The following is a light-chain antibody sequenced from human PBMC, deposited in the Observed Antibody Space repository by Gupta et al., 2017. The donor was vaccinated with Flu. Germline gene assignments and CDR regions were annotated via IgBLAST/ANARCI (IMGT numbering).Light chain of an antibody. CDR2: EVS. Sequence: DIVMTQTPLSLSVTPVQPASISCKSSQSLLHSDGKTYLYCYMQKPGQPPQLLIYEVSNRFSGVQDRFSGSWQGTHLKLKISREEVEDVGVYYCPQSIQLPPYTLSQGTKMDIK. J-gene: IGKJ2*01. CDR1: QSLLHSDGKTY. CDR3: PQSIQLPPYT. V-gene: IGKV2D-29*01.